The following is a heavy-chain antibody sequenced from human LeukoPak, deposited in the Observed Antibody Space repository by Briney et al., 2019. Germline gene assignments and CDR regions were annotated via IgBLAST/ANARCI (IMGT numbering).Heavy chain of an antibody. CDR3: ARDENVDIVATLDY. CDR2: INPNSGGT. J-gene: IGHJ4*02. CDR1: GYTFTGYY. V-gene: IGHV1-2*02. Sequence: ASVKVSCKASGYTFTGYYMHWVRQAPGQGLEWMGWINPNSGGTNYAQKFQGRVTMTRDTSISTAYMELSRLRSDDTAVYYCARDENVDIVATLDYWGQGTLVTVSS. D-gene: IGHD5-12*01.